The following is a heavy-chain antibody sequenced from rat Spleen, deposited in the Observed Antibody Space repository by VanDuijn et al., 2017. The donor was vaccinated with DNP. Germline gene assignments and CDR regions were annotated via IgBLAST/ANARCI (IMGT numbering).Heavy chain of an antibody. CDR3: ARGGRSYFDY. Sequence: EVQLVESGGGLVQPGRSLKLSCAASGFTFSNYYMAWVRQAPTKGLEWVAYISYDGGITNYGDSVKGRFTISRDNTKNTLYLQMNSLRSEDTATYYCARGGRSYFDYWGQGVMVTVSS. D-gene: IGHD1-11*01. CDR2: ISYDGGIT. V-gene: IGHV5-22*01. CDR1: GFTFSNYY. J-gene: IGHJ2*01.